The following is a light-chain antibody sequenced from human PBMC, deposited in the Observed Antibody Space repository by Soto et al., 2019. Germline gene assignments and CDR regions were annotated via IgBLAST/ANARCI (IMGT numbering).Light chain of an antibody. CDR1: QGISNY. CDR2: VAS. V-gene: IGKV1-9*01. Sequence: DLQLTQSPSFLSASEGDRVTVTCRASQGISNYLAWYQQKPGKAPKLLINVASTLQSGVPSRFSGSGSETEFTLTISSLQTKDSATYYCQQFNSFPRTFGQGTKVEIK. CDR3: QQFNSFPRT. J-gene: IGKJ1*01.